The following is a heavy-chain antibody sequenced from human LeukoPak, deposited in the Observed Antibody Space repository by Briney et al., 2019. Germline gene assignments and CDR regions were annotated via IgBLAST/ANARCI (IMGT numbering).Heavy chain of an antibody. D-gene: IGHD2-15*01. V-gene: IGHV3-21*01. Sequence: GGSLRLSCAASGFTFSSYSMNWVRQAPGKGLEWVSSISSSSSYIYNADSVKGRFTISRDNAKNSLYLQMNSLRAEDTAVYYCAGNRCSGGSCYPTDYWGQGTLVTVSS. CDR2: ISSSSSYI. J-gene: IGHJ4*02. CDR1: GFTFSSYS. CDR3: AGNRCSGGSCYPTDY.